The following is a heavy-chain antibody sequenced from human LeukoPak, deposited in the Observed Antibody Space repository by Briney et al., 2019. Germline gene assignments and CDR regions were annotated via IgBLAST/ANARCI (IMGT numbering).Heavy chain of an antibody. CDR3: AREKLGMVGWYFDL. CDR1: GGSISSGSYY. CDR2: IYTSGST. Sequence: SQTLSLTCTVSGGSISSGSYYWSWIRQPAGKGLEWIGRIYTSGSTNYNPSLKSRVTISVDTSKNQFSLKLRSVTAADTAVYYCAREKLGMVGWYFDLWGRGTLVTVSS. D-gene: IGHD7-27*01. J-gene: IGHJ2*01. V-gene: IGHV4-61*02.